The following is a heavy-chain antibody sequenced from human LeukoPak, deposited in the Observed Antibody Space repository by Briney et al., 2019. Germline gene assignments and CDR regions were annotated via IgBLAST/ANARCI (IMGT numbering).Heavy chain of an antibody. CDR2: ISSDGSPN. CDR1: GFLFSNYY. Sequence: PGGSLRLSCAASGFLFSNYYMSWIRQTPGKGLEWIAYISSDGSPNNYADSVKGRFTMSGDNAQNSVHLQMNNLRVDDTAVYYCTLEFWYRFEYWGQGTVVTVSS. V-gene: IGHV3-11*04. CDR3: TLEFWYRFEY. D-gene: IGHD6-13*01. J-gene: IGHJ4*02.